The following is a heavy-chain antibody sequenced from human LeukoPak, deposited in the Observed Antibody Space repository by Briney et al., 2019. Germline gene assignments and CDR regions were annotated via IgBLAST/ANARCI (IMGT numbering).Heavy chain of an antibody. Sequence: SVKVSCKASGGTFSSYAISWVRQAPGQGLEWMGGIIPIFGTANYAQKFQGRVTITADESTSTAYMELSSLGSEDTAVYYCARATARVIAAAGFYYFDYWGQGTLVTVSS. V-gene: IGHV1-69*13. CDR1: GGTFSSYA. D-gene: IGHD6-13*01. J-gene: IGHJ4*02. CDR2: IIPIFGTA. CDR3: ARATARVIAAAGFYYFDY.